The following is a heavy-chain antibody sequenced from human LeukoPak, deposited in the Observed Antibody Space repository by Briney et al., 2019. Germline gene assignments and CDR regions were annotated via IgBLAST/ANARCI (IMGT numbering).Heavy chain of an antibody. D-gene: IGHD6-6*01. Sequence: PGGSLRLPCAASGFTFNDYYMSWIRQAPGKGLEWVSYLSGSGSIIYYADSVKGRFTISRDDAKNSLYLQMNSLRADDTAVYYCVRDQGGSSSHWGQGTLVTVSS. CDR3: VRDQGGSSSH. J-gene: IGHJ4*02. V-gene: IGHV3-11*04. CDR2: LSGSGSII. CDR1: GFTFNDYY.